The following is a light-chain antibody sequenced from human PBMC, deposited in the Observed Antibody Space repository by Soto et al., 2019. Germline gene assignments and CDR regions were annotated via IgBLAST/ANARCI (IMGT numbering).Light chain of an antibody. CDR3: QQHDNSPLT. J-gene: IGKJ4*01. V-gene: IGKV3-20*01. Sequence: DIVLTQSPGTLSLSPGERAALSCRASQSVSSSYLAWYRQKPGQAPRLLIYGASNRATGIPDRFSGSGSGTDFTLTISRLEPEDFAVYYCQQHDNSPLTFGGGTKV. CDR1: QSVSSSY. CDR2: GAS.